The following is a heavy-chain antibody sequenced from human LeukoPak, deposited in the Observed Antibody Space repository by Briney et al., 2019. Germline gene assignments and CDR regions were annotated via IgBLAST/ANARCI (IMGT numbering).Heavy chain of an antibody. CDR1: GFTFSSYG. CDR2: ISNDGSNK. J-gene: IGHJ5*02. V-gene: IGHV3-30*18. D-gene: IGHD3-3*01. Sequence: PGGSLRLSCAASGFTFSSYGMHWVRQAPGKGLEWVAVISNDGSNKYYADSVKGRFTISRDNSKNTLYLQMNSLRAEDTAVYYCAKFWSGYYTWFDPWGQGTLVTVSS. CDR3: AKFWSGYYTWFDP.